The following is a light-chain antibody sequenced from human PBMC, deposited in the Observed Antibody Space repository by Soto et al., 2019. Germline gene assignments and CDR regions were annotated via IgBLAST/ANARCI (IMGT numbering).Light chain of an antibody. CDR2: GAS. J-gene: IGKJ3*01. Sequence: EIVMTQSPATLSVSPGERATLSCRASQSVSSNLAGYQQTPGQAPRLLIYGASTRPTGIPARFSGSGSVTEFTITIRGLQSEDFAVYYCQQYNNWPPITVGPGTKVDIK. CDR1: QSVSSN. CDR3: QQYNNWPPIT. V-gene: IGKV3-15*01.